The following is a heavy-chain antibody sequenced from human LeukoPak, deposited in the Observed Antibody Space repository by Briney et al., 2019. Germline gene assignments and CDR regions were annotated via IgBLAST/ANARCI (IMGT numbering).Heavy chain of an antibody. CDR2: IYSGGST. Sequence: GGSLRLSCAASGFTVSSDYMSWVRQAPGKGLEGVSVIYSGGSTYDADSVKGRFTISRDNSKNTLYLLMNSLRAEDTAVYYCARDRRGNYDYWGQGTLVTVSS. V-gene: IGHV3-53*01. CDR3: ARDRRGNYDY. J-gene: IGHJ4*02. CDR1: GFTVSSDY.